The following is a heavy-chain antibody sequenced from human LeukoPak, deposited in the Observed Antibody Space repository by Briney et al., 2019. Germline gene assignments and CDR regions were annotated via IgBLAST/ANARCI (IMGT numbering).Heavy chain of an antibody. D-gene: IGHD6-19*01. J-gene: IGHJ5*02. CDR3: ARDPSNTSGWKTWFDP. CDR1: GYTFNSHG. V-gene: IGHV1-18*04. CDR2: ISAYNGDT. Sequence: ASVKVSCKASGYTFNSHGISWVRQAPGQGLEWMGWISAYNGDTNFAQKFQGRVTLTTDRTTSTAYLELRSLRSDDTAVYYCARDPSNTSGWKTWFDPWGQGTLVTVSS.